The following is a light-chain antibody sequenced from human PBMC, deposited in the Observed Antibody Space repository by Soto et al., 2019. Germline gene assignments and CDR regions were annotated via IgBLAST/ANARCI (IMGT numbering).Light chain of an antibody. Sequence: QSVLPQPPSASGSPGQSVAISCTGTSSDVGGYNYVSWYQQHPGKAPKLLIYEVNKRPSGVPDRVSGSKSGNTASLTVSGLQAEDEADYYCSSYAGSSNVFGTGTKLTVL. V-gene: IGLV2-8*01. J-gene: IGLJ1*01. CDR2: EVN. CDR3: SSYAGSSNV. CDR1: SSDVGGYNY.